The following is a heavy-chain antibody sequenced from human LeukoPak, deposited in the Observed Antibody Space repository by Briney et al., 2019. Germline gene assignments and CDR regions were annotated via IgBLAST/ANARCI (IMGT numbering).Heavy chain of an antibody. V-gene: IGHV4-34*01. CDR2: INHSGST. J-gene: IGHJ2*01. D-gene: IGHD6-19*01. CDR1: GGSFSGYY. Sequence: SETLSLTCAVYGGSFSGYYWSWIRQPPGKGLEWIGEINHSGSTNYNPSLKSRVTISVDTSKNQYSLKLSSVTAADTAVYYCARGRGYSSGWYLSHWYFDLWGRGTLVTVSS. CDR3: ARGRGYSSGWYLSHWYFDL.